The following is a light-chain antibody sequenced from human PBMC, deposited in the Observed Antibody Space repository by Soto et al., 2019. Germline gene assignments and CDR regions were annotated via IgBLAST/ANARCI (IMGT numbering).Light chain of an antibody. CDR1: SSDVGSYNL. V-gene: IGLV2-23*01. CDR3: CSYASSSTLV. Sequence: QSALTQPASLSGSPGQSITISCTGTSSDVGSYNLVSWYQHHPGKAPKLMIYEGSKRPSGVSNRFSGSKSGNTASLTISGIQAEDEADYYCCSYASSSTLVFGGGTQLTVL. CDR2: EGS. J-gene: IGLJ2*01.